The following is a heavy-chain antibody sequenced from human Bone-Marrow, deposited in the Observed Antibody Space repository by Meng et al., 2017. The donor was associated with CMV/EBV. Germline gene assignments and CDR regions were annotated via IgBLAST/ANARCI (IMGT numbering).Heavy chain of an antibody. J-gene: IGHJ6*02. CDR2: INPKSGGT. CDR1: GYTFPGYY. V-gene: IGHV1-2*02. CDR3: ARGGAVPAAFTSLYYYYGMDV. D-gene: IGHD2-2*01. Sequence: ASAKVSCKTSGYTFPGYYMHWVRQAPGQGLEWMGWINPKSGGTNYAQKFQGRVTMTRDTSISTASLELSRLRSGDTAVFYCARGGAVPAAFTSLYYYYGMDVWGQGTTVTISS.